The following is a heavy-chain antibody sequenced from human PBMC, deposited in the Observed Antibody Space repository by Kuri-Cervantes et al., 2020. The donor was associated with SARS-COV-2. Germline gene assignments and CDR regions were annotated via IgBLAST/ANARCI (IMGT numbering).Heavy chain of an antibody. J-gene: IGHJ6*03. CDR3: ALGYWGSGYPRSYYYMDV. V-gene: IGHV1-69*13. CDR2: IIPIVGTA. CDR1: GGTFSSYA. D-gene: IGHD3-22*01. Sequence: SVKVSCKASGGTFSSYAVSWVRQAPGQGLEWMGGIIPIVGTANYAQKFQGRVTITADESTSTAYMDLTSLRSEDTAVYYCALGYWGSGYPRSYYYMDVWGKGTTVTVSS.